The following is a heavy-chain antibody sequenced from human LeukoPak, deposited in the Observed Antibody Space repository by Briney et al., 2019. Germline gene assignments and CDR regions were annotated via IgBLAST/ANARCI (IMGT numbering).Heavy chain of an antibody. J-gene: IGHJ5*02. V-gene: IGHV3-30*02. Sequence: GGSLRLSCAASGFSFDSYGMHWVRQAPGKGLEWVAFIRYDGSNKYYADSVTGRFSISRDNSKNTLYLQMNSLRVEDTAVYYCAKNAHGEFVPWGQGTLVTVSS. CDR3: AKNAHGEFVP. CDR2: IRYDGSNK. D-gene: IGHD2-21*01. CDR1: GFSFDSYG.